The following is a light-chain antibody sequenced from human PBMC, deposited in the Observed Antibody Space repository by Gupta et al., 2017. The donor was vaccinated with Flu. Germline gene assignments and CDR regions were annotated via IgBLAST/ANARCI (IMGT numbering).Light chain of an antibody. Sequence: EKVLTQSPGTLSLSPGERATLSCRASQRISSGNVAWYQQKPGQVPRLLIYSASISATGIPDRFSGSGSGTESTLTISRLEPEDFAVYYCQQYGSSPWTFGQGTKVEIK. CDR3: QQYGSSPWT. CDR1: QRISSGN. V-gene: IGKV3-20*01. CDR2: SAS. J-gene: IGKJ1*01.